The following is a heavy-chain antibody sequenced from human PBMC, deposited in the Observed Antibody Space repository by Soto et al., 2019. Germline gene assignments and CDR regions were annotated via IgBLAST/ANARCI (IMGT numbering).Heavy chain of an antibody. CDR1: GFTFSSYG. CDR2: IWYDGSNK. CDR3: ARDSKGDYGDYGHGMDV. D-gene: IGHD4-17*01. V-gene: IGHV3-33*01. Sequence: QVQLVESGGGVVQPGRSLRLSCAASGFTFSSYGMHWVRQAPGKGLEWVAVIWYDGSNKYYADSVKGRFTISRDNSKNTLYLQMNSRRAEDTAVYYCARDSKGDYGDYGHGMDVWGQGTTVTVSS. J-gene: IGHJ6*02.